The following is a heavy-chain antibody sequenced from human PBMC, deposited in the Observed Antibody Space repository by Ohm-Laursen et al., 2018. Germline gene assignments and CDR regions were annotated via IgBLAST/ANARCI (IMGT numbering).Heavy chain of an antibody. CDR3: ARARSVVPGGGGMDV. Sequence: SLRLSCAASGFTFSDFYMSWVRQAPGKGLEWVSYISASTTTIYYADSVKGRFTISRDNSKNSLFLQMDSLRAEDTAVYYCARARSVVPGGGGMDVWGQGTTVTVSS. CDR1: GFTFSDFY. J-gene: IGHJ6*02. CDR2: ISASTTTI. D-gene: IGHD2-2*01. V-gene: IGHV3-11*04.